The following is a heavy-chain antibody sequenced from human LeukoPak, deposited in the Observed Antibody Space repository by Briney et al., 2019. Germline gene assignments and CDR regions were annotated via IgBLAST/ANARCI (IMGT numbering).Heavy chain of an antibody. CDR2: ISVYNGNT. D-gene: IGHD4-17*01. Sequence: ASVKVSCKASGYTFTSHGISWVRQAPGQGPEWMGWISVYNGNTNYAQKLQGRVTITTDTSISTACMELSRLRSDDTAVYYCAWAATVTTFAFDIWGQGTMVTVSS. CDR3: AWAATVTTFAFDI. CDR1: GYTFTSHG. V-gene: IGHV1-18*01. J-gene: IGHJ3*02.